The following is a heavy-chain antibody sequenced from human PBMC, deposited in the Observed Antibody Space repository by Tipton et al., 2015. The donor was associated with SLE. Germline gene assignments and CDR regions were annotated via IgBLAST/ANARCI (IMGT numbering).Heavy chain of an antibody. Sequence: LRLSCTVSGGSISSSSYYWGWIRQPAGKGLEWIGRIYARGGTNYNPSLKSRVTISVDTSKNQFSLKLTTVTAADTAVYYCARDRWESFYWFDPWGQGTLVTVSS. CDR2: IYARGGT. V-gene: IGHV4-61*02. D-gene: IGHD1-26*01. J-gene: IGHJ5*02. CDR3: ARDRWESFYWFDP. CDR1: GGSISSSSYY.